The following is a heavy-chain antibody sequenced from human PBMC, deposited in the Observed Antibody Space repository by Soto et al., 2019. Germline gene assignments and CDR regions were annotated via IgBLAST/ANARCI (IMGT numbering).Heavy chain of an antibody. CDR3: VKCGSEWLVPFDY. D-gene: IGHD6-19*01. CDR2: ISYDGSNK. V-gene: IGHV3-30*18. Sequence: QVQLVESGGGVVQPGRSLRLSCAASGFTFNTYGIHWVRQAPGKGLEWVAVISYDGSNKYYADSVKGRFTISRDNSKNTLYLQMNSLRTEDTAVYYCVKCGSEWLVPFDYWGQGTLVTVSS. J-gene: IGHJ4*02. CDR1: GFTFNTYG.